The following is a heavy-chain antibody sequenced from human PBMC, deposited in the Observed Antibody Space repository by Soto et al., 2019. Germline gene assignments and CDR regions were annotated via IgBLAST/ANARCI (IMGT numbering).Heavy chain of an antibody. D-gene: IGHD3-22*01. V-gene: IGHV3-15*07. CDR3: TTDSYSTIIIVRFDY. CDR2: IKSKTDGGTT. CDR1: GFTFTNAW. J-gene: IGHJ4*01. Sequence: PGGSLRLSCAASGFTFTNAWINWVRQAPGKGLEWVGRIKSKTDGGTTDYAEPVKGRFAISRDDSNNMVYLQMNSLKIEDTAVYYCTTDSYSTIIIVRFDYWGNGTLVTVS.